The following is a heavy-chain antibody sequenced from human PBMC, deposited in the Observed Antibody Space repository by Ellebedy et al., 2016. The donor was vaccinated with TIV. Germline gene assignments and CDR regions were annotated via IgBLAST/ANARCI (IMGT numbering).Heavy chain of an antibody. CDR1: GYTFTDYH. V-gene: IGHV1-2*02. CDR3: ARGGWRITIFPFTDYYYMDV. D-gene: IGHD3-9*01. CDR2: IWPRNGVT. Sequence: ASVKVSCXASGYTFTDYHMHWLRQAPGQGLEWMGWIWPRNGVTKYAHNFQDRVTMTTDTSTSTAYMELRSLRSDDTAVYYCARGGWRITIFPFTDYYYMDVWGKGTTVTVSS. J-gene: IGHJ6*03.